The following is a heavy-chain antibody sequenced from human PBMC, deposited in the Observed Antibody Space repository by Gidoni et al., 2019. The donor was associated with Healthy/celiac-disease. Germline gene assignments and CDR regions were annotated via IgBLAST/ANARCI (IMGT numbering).Heavy chain of an antibody. CDR1: GFTFSSYA. CDR2: ISGRGGSK. Sequence: EVQLLESGGGLVQPGGSLRLSCAASGFTFSSYAMSWVRQAPGKGLEWVSAISGRGGSKYYADSVKGRFTISSDNSKNTLYLQMNSLRAEDTAVYYCAKGPFSSGGSGYSNWFDPWGQGTLVTVSS. D-gene: IGHD3-3*01. CDR3: AKGPFSSGGSGYSNWFDP. V-gene: IGHV3-23*01. J-gene: IGHJ5*02.